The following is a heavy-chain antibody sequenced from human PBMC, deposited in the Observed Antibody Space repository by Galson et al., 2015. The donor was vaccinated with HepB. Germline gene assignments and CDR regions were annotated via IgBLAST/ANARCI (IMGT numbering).Heavy chain of an antibody. D-gene: IGHD6-19*01. CDR1: GFTFSSYS. CDR3: ARGGAQSGRQWLVRGEYYYYYGMDV. Sequence: SLRLSCAASGFTFSSYSMNWVRQAPGKGLEWVSSISSSSSYIYYADSVKGRFTISRDNAKNSLYLQMNSLRAEDTAVYYCARGGAQSGRQWLVRGEYYYYYGMDVWGQGTTVTVSS. CDR2: ISSSSSYI. J-gene: IGHJ6*02. V-gene: IGHV3-21*01.